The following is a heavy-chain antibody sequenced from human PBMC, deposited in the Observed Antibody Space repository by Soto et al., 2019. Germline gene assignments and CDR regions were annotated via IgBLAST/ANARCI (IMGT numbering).Heavy chain of an antibody. CDR2: ISGSGGST. V-gene: IGHV3-23*01. CDR3: AKDDLPLVVVTAAFDY. J-gene: IGHJ4*02. CDR1: GFTFSSYA. Sequence: EVQLLESGGGLVQPGGSLRLSCGASGFTFSSYAMSWVRQAPGKGLEWVSAISGSGGSTYYADSVKGRFTISRDNSKNTLYLQMNSLRAEDTAVYYCAKDDLPLVVVTAAFDYWGQGTLVTVSS. D-gene: IGHD2-21*02.